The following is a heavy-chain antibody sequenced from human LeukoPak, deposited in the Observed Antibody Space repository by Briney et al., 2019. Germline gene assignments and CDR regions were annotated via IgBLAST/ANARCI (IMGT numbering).Heavy chain of an antibody. CDR3: ARPEDIVVVPAAGVGSYYYYMDV. V-gene: IGHV1-69*06. D-gene: IGHD2-2*01. CDR2: IIPIFGTA. J-gene: IGHJ6*03. Sequence: GSSVKVSCKASGGTFSSYAISWVRQAPGQGLEWMGGIIPIFGTANYAQKFRGRVTITADKSTSTAYMELSSLRSEDTAVYYCARPEDIVVVPAAGVGSYYYYMDVWGKGTTVTVSS. CDR1: GGTFSSYA.